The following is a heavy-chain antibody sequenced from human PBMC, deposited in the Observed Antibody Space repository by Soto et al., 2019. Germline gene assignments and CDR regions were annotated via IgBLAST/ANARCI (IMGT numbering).Heavy chain of an antibody. V-gene: IGHV4-59*01. CDR1: GGSISSYY. CDR3: ARDGRYYDFWSGYTPIAGYYGMDV. CDR2: IYYSGST. Sequence: SETLSLTFTVSGGSISSYYWSWIRQPPGKGLEWIGYIYYSGSTNYNPSLKSRVTISVDTSKNQFSLKLSSVTAADTAVYYCARDGRYYDFWSGYTPIAGYYGMDVWGKGTKVT. J-gene: IGHJ6*04. D-gene: IGHD3-3*01.